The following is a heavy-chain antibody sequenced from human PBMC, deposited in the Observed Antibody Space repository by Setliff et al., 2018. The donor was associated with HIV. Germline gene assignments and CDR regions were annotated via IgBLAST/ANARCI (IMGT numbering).Heavy chain of an antibody. CDR3: VRGGDSSSWYWGRWFDP. CDR1: GYSISSGYY. CDR2: IYHSGST. J-gene: IGHJ5*02. V-gene: IGHV4-38-2*01. D-gene: IGHD6-13*01. Sequence: SETLSLTCAVSGYSISSGYYWGWIRQPPGKGLEWIGSIYHSGSTYYNPSLKSRVTISVDTSKNQFSLKLSSVTAAGTAMYYCVRGGDSSSWYWGRWFDPWGQGTLVTVSS.